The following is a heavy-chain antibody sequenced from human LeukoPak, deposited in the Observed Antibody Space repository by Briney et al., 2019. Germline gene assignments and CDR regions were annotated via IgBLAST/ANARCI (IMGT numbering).Heavy chain of an antibody. J-gene: IGHJ6*02. CDR3: ARDSGGYDAHYYYGMDV. V-gene: IGHV3-33*01. Sequence: GGSLRLSCAASGFTFSSYVMHWVRQAPGKGLEWVAVIWYDGSNKYYADSVKGRFTISRDNSKNTLYLQMNSLRAEDTAVYYCARDSGGYDAHYYYGMDVWGQGTTVTVSS. CDR1: GFTFSSYV. CDR2: IWYDGSNK. D-gene: IGHD5-12*01.